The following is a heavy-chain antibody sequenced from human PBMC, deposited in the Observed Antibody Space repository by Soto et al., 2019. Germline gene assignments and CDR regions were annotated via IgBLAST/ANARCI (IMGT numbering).Heavy chain of an antibody. Sequence: GGSLSLSCISSGFTFRTYTMNWVRQAPGKGLEWVSGIRGFSPYTFYAESVKGRFTISRDNAKNSLYLQMNSLRAEDTAVYYCARDRGYDAHDYYYNAMDVWGQGTTVTSP. J-gene: IGHJ6*02. CDR3: ARDRGYDAHDYYYNAMDV. CDR1: GFTFRTYT. D-gene: IGHD3-10*01. V-gene: IGHV3-21*01. CDR2: IRGFSPYT.